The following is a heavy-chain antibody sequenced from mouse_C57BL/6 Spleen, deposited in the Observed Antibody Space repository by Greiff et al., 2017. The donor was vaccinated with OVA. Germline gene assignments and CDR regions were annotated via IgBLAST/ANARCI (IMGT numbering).Heavy chain of an antibody. J-gene: IGHJ3*01. CDR3: AREGDGFAY. Sequence: VQLQQSGAELVMPGASVKLSCKASGYTFTSYWMHWVKQRPGQGLEWIGEIDPSDSYTNYNQKFKGKSTLTVDKSSSTAYMQLSSLTSEDSAVYYCAREGDGFAYWGQGTLVTVSA. CDR2: IDPSDSYT. D-gene: IGHD3-3*01. V-gene: IGHV1-69*01. CDR1: GYTFTSYW.